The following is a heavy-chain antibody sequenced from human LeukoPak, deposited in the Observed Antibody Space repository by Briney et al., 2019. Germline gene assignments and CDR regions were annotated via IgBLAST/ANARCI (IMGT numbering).Heavy chain of an antibody. CDR3: AKLTPNDY. J-gene: IGHJ4*02. CDR2: INHSGST. Sequence: SETLSLTCTVSGGSISSYYWSWIRQPPGKGLEWIGEINHSGSTNYNPSLKSRVTISVDTSKNQFSLKLSSVTAADTAVYYCAKLTPNDYWGQGTLATVSS. D-gene: IGHD1-14*01. V-gene: IGHV4-34*01. CDR1: GGSISSYY.